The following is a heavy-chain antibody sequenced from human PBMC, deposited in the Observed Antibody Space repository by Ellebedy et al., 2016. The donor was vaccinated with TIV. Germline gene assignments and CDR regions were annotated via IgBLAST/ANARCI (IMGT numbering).Heavy chain of an antibody. V-gene: IGHV3-30*01. CDR3: ARLPSSTVGVTAYFDY. Sequence: GESLKISCAASGFTFSSYGIHWVRQAPGQGLGWVAVISYDGSNKYYADSVKGRFTITRYNSKNTLYLQMNSLRAEDTAVYYCARLPSSTVGVTAYFDYWGQGTLVTVSS. J-gene: IGHJ4*02. CDR2: ISYDGSNK. D-gene: IGHD1-26*01. CDR1: GFTFSSYG.